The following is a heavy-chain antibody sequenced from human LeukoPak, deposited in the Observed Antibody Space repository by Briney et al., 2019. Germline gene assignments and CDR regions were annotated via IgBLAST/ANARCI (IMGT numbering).Heavy chain of an antibody. CDR2: ITTYNGNT. J-gene: IGHJ4*02. Sequence: ASVKVSCKASGYTFTNYGINWVRQAPGQGLEWMGWITTYNGNTNYAQKLQGRVTMTTDTSTSTAYMELRSLRSDDTAIYYCARGSGSGSDGKGNDYWGQGTLVTVSS. CDR1: GYTFTNYG. D-gene: IGHD6-19*01. CDR3: ARGSGSGSDGKGNDY. V-gene: IGHV1-18*01.